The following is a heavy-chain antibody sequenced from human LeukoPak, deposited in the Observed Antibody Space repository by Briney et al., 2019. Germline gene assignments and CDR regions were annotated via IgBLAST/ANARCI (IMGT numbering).Heavy chain of an antibody. CDR3: ARDRGGCGGDRYSFDY. CDR2: INPSGGST. J-gene: IGHJ4*02. Sequence: AASVKVSCKASGYTFTSYYIHWVRQAPGQGLEWMGIINPSGGSTSYAQKFQGRVTMTRDTSTSTVYMELSSLRSEDTAVYYCARDRGGCGGDRYSFDYWGQGTLVTVSS. CDR1: GYTFTSYY. V-gene: IGHV1-46*01. D-gene: IGHD2-21*01.